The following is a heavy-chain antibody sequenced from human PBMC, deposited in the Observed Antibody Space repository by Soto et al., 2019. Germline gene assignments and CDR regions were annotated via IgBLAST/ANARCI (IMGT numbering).Heavy chain of an antibody. CDR2: IFYSGTT. CDR3: ARDLWVEPELYYYGMDV. Sequence: SEPLCHQYTVSGDSIRSDDDYWIWILQTLEKGLEWIGHIFYSGTTYYNPSLKSRLTISVDTSKNHFSLRLTSVTAADTAVYYCARDLWVEPELYYYGMDVWGQGNTVTGSS. V-gene: IGHV4-30-4*01. J-gene: IGHJ6*02. CDR1: GDSIRSDDDY. D-gene: IGHD1-1*01.